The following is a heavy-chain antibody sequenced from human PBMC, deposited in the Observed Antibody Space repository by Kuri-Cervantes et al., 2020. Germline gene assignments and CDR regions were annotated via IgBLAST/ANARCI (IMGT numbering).Heavy chain of an antibody. Sequence: ASVKVSCKASEYTFTSYDINWVRQATGQGLEWMGWMNPNSGNTGYAQKFQGRVSMTRNTSISTAYMELSSLRSEDTAVYYCARAYPRAYYDSSGYYYGYWGQGTLVTVSS. V-gene: IGHV1-8*01. D-gene: IGHD3-22*01. J-gene: IGHJ4*02. CDR2: MNPNSGNT. CDR1: EYTFTSYD. CDR3: ARAYPRAYYDSSGYYYGY.